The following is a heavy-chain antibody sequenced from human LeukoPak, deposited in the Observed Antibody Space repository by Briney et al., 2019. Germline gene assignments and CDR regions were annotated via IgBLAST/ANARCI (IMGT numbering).Heavy chain of an antibody. CDR1: GRSISSYY. V-gene: IGHV4-59*04. D-gene: IGHD3-22*01. Sequence: SETLSLTCTVSGRSISSYYCRWVRQPPGKGLGCLGYIYYSGSTYYNPSLKSRVTISVDTSKNQFSLKLSSVTAADTAVYYCARHTFYYYDSSGYYERPFDYWGQGTLVTVSS. CDR2: IYYSGST. J-gene: IGHJ4*02. CDR3: ARHTFYYYDSSGYYERPFDY.